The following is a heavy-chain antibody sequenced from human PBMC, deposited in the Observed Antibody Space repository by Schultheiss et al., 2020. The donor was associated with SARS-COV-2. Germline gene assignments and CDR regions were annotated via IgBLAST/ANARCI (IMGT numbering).Heavy chain of an antibody. CDR1: GFTFDDYA. CDR3: ARDLHSGFDY. Sequence: GESLKISCAASGFTFDDYAMHWVRQAPGKGLEWVSVIYSGGSTYYADSVKGRFTISRDNSKNTLYLQMNSLRAEDTAVYYCARDLHSGFDYWGQGTLVTVSS. V-gene: IGHV3-66*01. CDR2: IYSGGST. D-gene: IGHD3-10*01. J-gene: IGHJ4*02.